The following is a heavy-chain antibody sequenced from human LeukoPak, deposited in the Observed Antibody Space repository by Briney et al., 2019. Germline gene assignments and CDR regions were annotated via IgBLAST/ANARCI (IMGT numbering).Heavy chain of an antibody. CDR1: VYTFTSYG. J-gene: IGHJ5*02. Sequence: ASVTVSCKASVYTFTSYGISWVRQAPGQGLEWMGWISAYNGNTNYAQKLQGRVTITTDTSTSTAYMELRSLRSDNTAVYYCARDRIGYYYDSSVDNWFGPWGQGTLVTVS. D-gene: IGHD3-22*01. V-gene: IGHV1-18*01. CDR3: ARDRIGYYYDSSVDNWFGP. CDR2: ISAYNGNT.